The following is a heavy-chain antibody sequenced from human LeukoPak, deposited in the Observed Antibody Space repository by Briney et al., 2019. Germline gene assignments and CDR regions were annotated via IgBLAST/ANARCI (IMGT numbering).Heavy chain of an antibody. D-gene: IGHD5-18*01. V-gene: IGHV1-2*02. CDR2: INPNSGGT. CDR1: GYTFTGYY. J-gene: IGHJ5*02. Sequence: GASVKVSCKASGYTFTGYYMHWGRQAPGQGLEWMGWINPNSGGTNYAQKFQGRVTMTRDTSISTAYMELSRLRSDDTAVYYCARTGYSYGYWWFAPWGQGTLVTVSS. CDR3: ARTGYSYGYWWFAP.